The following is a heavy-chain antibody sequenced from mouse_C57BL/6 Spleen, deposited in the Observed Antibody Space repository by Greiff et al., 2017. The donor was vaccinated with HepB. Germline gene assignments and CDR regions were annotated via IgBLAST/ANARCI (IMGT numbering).Heavy chain of an antibody. D-gene: IGHD1-1*01. CDR2: ISSGGSYT. Sequence: EVKVVESGGDLVKPGGSLKLSCAASGFTFSSYGMSWVRQTPDKRLEWVATISSGGSYTYYPDSVKGRFTISRDNAKNTLYLHTSSLKSEDTAMYYCARPGQDYYGSSDFDYWGQGTTLTVSS. J-gene: IGHJ2*01. V-gene: IGHV5-6*01. CDR1: GFTFSSYG. CDR3: ARPGQDYYGSSDFDY.